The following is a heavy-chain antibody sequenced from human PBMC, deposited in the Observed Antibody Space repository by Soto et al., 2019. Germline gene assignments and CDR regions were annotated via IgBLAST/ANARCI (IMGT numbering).Heavy chain of an antibody. CDR3: ARGEDAFFYYGLDV. CDR2: IYDTGISGYTPST. Sequence: KTSETLSLTCTFSCGSITSSYWSWIRRPPGKGLEWIAYIYDTGISGYTPSTSYNPSLKSRVTMSVDTSKSQFSLKLTSVTAADTAVYYCARGEDAFFYYGLDVWGQGITVTVSS. CDR1: CGSITSSY. V-gene: IGHV4-59*01. J-gene: IGHJ6*02.